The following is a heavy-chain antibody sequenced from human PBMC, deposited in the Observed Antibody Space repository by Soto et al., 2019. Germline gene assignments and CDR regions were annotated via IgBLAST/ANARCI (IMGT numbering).Heavy chain of an antibody. V-gene: IGHV4-31*03. CDR2: IYVTGAV. Sequence: SDTLSLTCHVSGAALNSGNYYWSWVRQVPGKGLEWIGHIYVTGAVDYNPSLRDRITISQDTSERQFSLNLRLVTAADTAVYYCARLRIATNNYKWFDPWGQGTLVNV. D-gene: IGHD2-21*01. CDR1: GAALNSGNYY. CDR3: ARLRIATNNYKWFDP. J-gene: IGHJ5*02.